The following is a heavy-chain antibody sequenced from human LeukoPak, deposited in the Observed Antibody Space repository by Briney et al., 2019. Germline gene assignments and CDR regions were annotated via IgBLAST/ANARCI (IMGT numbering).Heavy chain of an antibody. V-gene: IGHV1-2*04. CDR1: GYTFTGYY. CDR2: INPNSGDT. D-gene: IGHD2-2*01. CDR3: ARAKLCTTTNCYYGH. J-gene: IGHJ4*02. Sequence: ASVKVSCKASGYTFTGYYMHWVRQAPGQGLEWMGWINPNSGDTNYAQNFQGWVTMTRDTSISTAYMELSRLRSDDTAVYYCARAKLCTTTNCYYGHWGQGTLVTVSS.